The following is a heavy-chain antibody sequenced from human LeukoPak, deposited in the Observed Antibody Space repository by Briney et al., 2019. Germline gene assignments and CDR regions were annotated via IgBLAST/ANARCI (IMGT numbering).Heavy chain of an antibody. Sequence: GESLKISCKGSGYSFTSYWIGWVRQMPGKGLEWMGIIYPGDSDTTYSPSFQGQVTISVDRSINTAYLQWSSLKASDTAMYYCARTTDGSSSSPFDYWGQGTLVSVSS. J-gene: IGHJ4*02. CDR3: ARTTDGSSSSPFDY. V-gene: IGHV5-51*01. D-gene: IGHD6-6*01. CDR2: IYPGDSDT. CDR1: GYSFTSYW.